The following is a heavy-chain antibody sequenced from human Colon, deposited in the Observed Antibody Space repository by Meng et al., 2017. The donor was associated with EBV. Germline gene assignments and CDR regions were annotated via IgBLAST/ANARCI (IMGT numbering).Heavy chain of an antibody. J-gene: IGHJ5*01. CDR1: GYTFSQYW. D-gene: IGHD2-8*02. Sequence: EVLLVESGGAGVQPGGSLRLSCVGSGYTFSQYWMHWVRQAPGMGLEWVSRLNEDGATTTYADSVRGRFTISRDNAKNTLYLQMNSLRAEDTAVYYCSRDLVGSDDSWGQGTLVTVSS. CDR2: LNEDGATT. V-gene: IGHV3-74*01. CDR3: SRDLVGSDDS.